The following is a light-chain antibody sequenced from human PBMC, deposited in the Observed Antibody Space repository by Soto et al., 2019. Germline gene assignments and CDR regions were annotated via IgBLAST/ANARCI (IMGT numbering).Light chain of an antibody. CDR3: SSYTSSIL. J-gene: IGLJ2*01. CDR2: DVS. CDR1: SSDVGGYNY. Sequence: QSALTQPASVSGSPGQSITISCTGTSSDVGGYNYVSWYQQHPGKAPKLMIYDVSSRPSGVSNRFSGSKSGNTASLTISGLQAEDEADYYCSSYTSSILFGGGTKLTVL. V-gene: IGLV2-14*01.